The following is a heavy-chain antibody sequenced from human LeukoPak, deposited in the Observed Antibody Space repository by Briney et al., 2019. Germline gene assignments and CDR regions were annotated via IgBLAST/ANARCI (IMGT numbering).Heavy chain of an antibody. CDR3: ARGSLSGSADY. CDR1: GGSISSNY. J-gene: IGHJ4*02. CDR2: IYYSGST. D-gene: IGHD1-26*01. Sequence: PSETLSLTCTVSGGSISSNYWSWIRQPPGKGLEWIGYIYYSGSTNYNPSLKSRVTISVDTSKNQFSLKLSSVTAADTAVYYCARGSLSGSADYWGQGTLVTVSS. V-gene: IGHV4-59*01.